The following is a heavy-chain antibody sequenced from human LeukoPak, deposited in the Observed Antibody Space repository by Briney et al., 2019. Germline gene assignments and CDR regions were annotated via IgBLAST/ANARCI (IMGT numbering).Heavy chain of an antibody. CDR3: ARASTMVRGRLGKRNAFDI. V-gene: IGHV4-34*01. D-gene: IGHD3-10*01. Sequence: MASETLSLSCAAYGGPFSGYYWSWIRQTPGKGLEWIGEINHSGSTNYNPSLKNRVTITVDMYTNKLPLKLSYVTAADTAVYYCARASTMVRGRLGKRNAFDIWGQGTMVTVSS. J-gene: IGHJ3*02. CDR2: INHSGST. CDR1: GGPFSGYY.